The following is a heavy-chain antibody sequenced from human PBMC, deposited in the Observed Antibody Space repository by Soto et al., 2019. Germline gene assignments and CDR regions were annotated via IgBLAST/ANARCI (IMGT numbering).Heavy chain of an antibody. V-gene: IGHV3-7*01. Sequence: GGSLRLSCAASGVTFSSYTMHWVRQTPGKGLEWVANIYQDGRAAWYVDSVKGRFTISRDNANNSLYLHMDTLRAEDTAIYYCARGAPLCSGGSCSPMDYWGQGTLVTVSS. CDR1: GVTFSSYT. CDR2: IYQDGRAA. D-gene: IGHD2-15*01. CDR3: ARGAPLCSGGSCSPMDY. J-gene: IGHJ4*02.